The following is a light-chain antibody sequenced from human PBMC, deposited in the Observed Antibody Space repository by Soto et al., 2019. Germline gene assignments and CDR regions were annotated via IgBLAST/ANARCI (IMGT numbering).Light chain of an antibody. Sequence: EIVLTQSPGTLSLSPGERATLSCRASQSVSSSYLAWYQQKLGQAPRLLIYGASSRATGIPDRFSGSGSGTDFTLTISRLEPEDFAVYYCQQYGSSPLYIFGQGTKLEIK. CDR1: QSVSSSY. V-gene: IGKV3-20*01. J-gene: IGKJ2*01. CDR2: GAS. CDR3: QQYGSSPLYI.